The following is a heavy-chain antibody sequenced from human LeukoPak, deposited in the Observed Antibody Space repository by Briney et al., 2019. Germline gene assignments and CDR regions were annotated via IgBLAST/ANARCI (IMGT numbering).Heavy chain of an antibody. CDR1: GFTFSSYW. V-gene: IGHV3-7*01. CDR2: IKQDGTEK. D-gene: IGHD6-13*01. J-gene: IGHJ4*02. CDR3: ARRPYSTSWYYFDY. Sequence: GGSLRLSCVASGFTFSSYWMSWVRQAPGEGLEWVANIKQDGTEKNYVDSVKGRFTISRDNAKNSLYLQMNSLRAEDTAVYYCARRPYSTSWYYFDYWGQGTLVTVSS.